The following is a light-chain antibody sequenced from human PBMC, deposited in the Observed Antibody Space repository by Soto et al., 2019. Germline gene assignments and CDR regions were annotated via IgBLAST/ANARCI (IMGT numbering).Light chain of an antibody. Sequence: QSVLTQPPSVSGAPGQRITISCTGSSSNFGAGYDVHWYQQLPGTAPKLLIYANSNRPSGVPDRFSGSKSGTSASLAITGLQAEDEADYYCSSYTASTTHVVFGGGTKLTVL. CDR1: SSNFGAGYD. J-gene: IGLJ2*01. CDR2: ANS. V-gene: IGLV1-40*01. CDR3: SSYTASTTHVV.